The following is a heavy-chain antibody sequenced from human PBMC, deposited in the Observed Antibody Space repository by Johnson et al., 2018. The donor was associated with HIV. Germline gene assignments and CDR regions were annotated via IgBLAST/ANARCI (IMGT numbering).Heavy chain of an antibody. CDR1: GFTFSSYA. J-gene: IGHJ3*02. D-gene: IGHD2/OR15-2a*01. CDR2: ISYDGSNK. Sequence: QVQLVESGGGVVRPGRSLRLSCAASGFTFSSYAMHWVRQAPGKGLEWVAVISYDGSNKYYADSVKGRFTISRDNSKNTLYLQMNSLRAEDTAVYYCAKNSAAFDIWGQGTMVTVSS. CDR3: AKNSAAFDI. V-gene: IGHV3-30*04.